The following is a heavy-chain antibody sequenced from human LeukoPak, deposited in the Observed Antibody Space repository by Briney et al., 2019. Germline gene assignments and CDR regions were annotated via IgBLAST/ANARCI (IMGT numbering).Heavy chain of an antibody. D-gene: IGHD1-26*01. J-gene: IGHJ4*02. Sequence: QPGGSLRLSCAASGFTFSSYAMHWVRQAPGKGLEWVAVIWYDGSNQYYLDSVKGRFSVSRDNAKNTLYLQMNSLRAEDTAVYYCATDRNSGKYYDYWGQGTLVTVSS. CDR2: IWYDGSNQ. CDR3: ATDRNSGKYYDY. V-gene: IGHV3-33*08. CDR1: GFTFSSYA.